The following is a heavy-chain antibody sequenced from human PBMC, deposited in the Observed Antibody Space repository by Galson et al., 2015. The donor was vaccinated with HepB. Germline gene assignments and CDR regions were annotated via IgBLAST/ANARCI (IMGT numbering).Heavy chain of an antibody. D-gene: IGHD6-19*01. CDR1: GYTFTNYA. CDR3: ARGSSSGWYYLDY. V-gene: IGHV1-3*01. Sequence: SVKVSCKASGYTFTNYALHWVRQAPGQRLEWMGWINRGNGYTKYSQKFQGRVTINRDTSASTAYIELSSLTSEDTAVYYCARGSSSGWYYLDYWGQGTLVTVSS. J-gene: IGHJ4*02. CDR2: INRGNGYT.